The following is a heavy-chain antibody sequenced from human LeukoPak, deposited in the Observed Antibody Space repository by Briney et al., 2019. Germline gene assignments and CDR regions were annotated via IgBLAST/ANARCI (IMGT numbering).Heavy chain of an antibody. Sequence: GGSLRLSCAASGFTFTMFSMNWLRQAPGKGLEWIASIRGRSDTTYYADSVQGRFTISRDNAEDSVYLQMNSLRAEDMALYYCAKEDIDREGFFDYWGQGTLVTVSS. CDR2: IRGRSDTT. CDR1: GFTFTMFS. CDR3: AKEDIDREGFFDY. V-gene: IGHV3-48*01. J-gene: IGHJ4*02. D-gene: IGHD2-15*01.